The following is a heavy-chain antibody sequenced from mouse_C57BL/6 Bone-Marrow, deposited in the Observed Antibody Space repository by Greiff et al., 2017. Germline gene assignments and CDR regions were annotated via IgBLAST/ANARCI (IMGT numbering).Heavy chain of an antibody. CDR1: GFNINDYY. V-gene: IGHV14-2*01. D-gene: IGHD3-3*01. J-gene: IGHJ4*01. Sequence: VQLQQPGAELVKPGASVKLSCTASGFNINDYYMHWVKQRTEQGLEWIGRIDPEDGETKYAPNFQGKATLTADTSSNTAYLQLSSLTSEDTAVYYCARADDMDDWGQGTTVTV. CDR2: IDPEDGET. CDR3: ARADDMDD.